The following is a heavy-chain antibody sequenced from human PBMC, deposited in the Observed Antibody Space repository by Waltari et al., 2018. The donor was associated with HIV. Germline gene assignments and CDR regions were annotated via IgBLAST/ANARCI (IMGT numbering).Heavy chain of an antibody. Sequence: QVQLQESGPGLVKPSGTLSLTCAVSGDSISSSNWWSWVRQPPRKGLEWMGEIFHSGTTNYSPSLKSRVTISVDKSKSQLSLRLSSLTAADTAVYYCARNIMVTVGGVISMDVWGKGTTVTVSS. V-gene: IGHV4-4*02. D-gene: IGHD3-16*02. CDR3: ARNIMVTVGGVISMDV. CDR2: IFHSGTT. CDR1: GDSISSSNW. J-gene: IGHJ6*03.